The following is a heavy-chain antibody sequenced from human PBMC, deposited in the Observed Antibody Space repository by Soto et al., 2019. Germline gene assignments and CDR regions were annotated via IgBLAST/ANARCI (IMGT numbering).Heavy chain of an antibody. CDR1: GGSISSYY. J-gene: IGHJ6*03. V-gene: IGHV4-59*08. CDR2: IYYSGST. Sequence: SETLSLTCTVSGGSISSYYWSWIRQPPGKGLEWIGYIYYSGSTNYNPSLKSRVTISVDTSKNQFSLKLSSVTAADTAVYYCARKLRVGYYCYMDFWGKGTTVTVSS. CDR3: ARKLRVGYYCYMDF. D-gene: IGHD3-16*01.